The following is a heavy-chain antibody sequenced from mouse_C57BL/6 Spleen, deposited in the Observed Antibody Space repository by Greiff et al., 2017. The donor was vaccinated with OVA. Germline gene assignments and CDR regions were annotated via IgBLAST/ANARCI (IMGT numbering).Heavy chain of an antibody. Sequence: QVQLQQPGAELVKPGASVKLSCKASGYTFTSYWMQWVKQRPGQGLEWIGEIDPSDSYTNYNQKFKGKATLTVDTSSSTAYMQLSSLTSEDSAVYYCARRVGYYGSPYYYAMDYWGQGTSVTVSS. D-gene: IGHD1-1*01. CDR2: IDPSDSYT. J-gene: IGHJ4*01. V-gene: IGHV1-50*01. CDR1: GYTFTSYW. CDR3: ARRVGYYGSPYYYAMDY.